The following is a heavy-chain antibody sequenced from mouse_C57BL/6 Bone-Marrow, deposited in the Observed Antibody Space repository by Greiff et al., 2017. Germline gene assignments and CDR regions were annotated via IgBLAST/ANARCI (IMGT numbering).Heavy chain of an antibody. J-gene: IGHJ3*01. V-gene: IGHV1-64*01. D-gene: IGHD1-1*01. Sequence: QVQLQQPGAELVKPGASVKLSCKASGYTFTSYWMHWVKQRPGQGLEWIGMIHPNSGSTNYNEKFKSKATLTVDKSSSPAYMQRSSLTSEDSAVYYCSYGSREAWFAYWGQGTLVTVSA. CDR2: IHPNSGST. CDR1: GYTFTSYW. CDR3: SYGSREAWFAY.